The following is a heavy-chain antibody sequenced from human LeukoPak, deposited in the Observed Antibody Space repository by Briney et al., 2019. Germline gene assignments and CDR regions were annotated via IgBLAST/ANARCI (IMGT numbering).Heavy chain of an antibody. Sequence: SETLSLTCTVSGGSISSYYWSWIRQSPGQGLEWMGYIYYSGSANYNPSLKSRVTISVDTSKNQFSLNLTSVTAADTAVYYCARRPATGTTDYYFDYWGQGTLVTVSS. V-gene: IGHV4-59*01. CDR2: IYYSGSA. CDR3: ARRPATGTTDYYFDY. J-gene: IGHJ4*02. CDR1: GGSISSYY. D-gene: IGHD6-13*01.